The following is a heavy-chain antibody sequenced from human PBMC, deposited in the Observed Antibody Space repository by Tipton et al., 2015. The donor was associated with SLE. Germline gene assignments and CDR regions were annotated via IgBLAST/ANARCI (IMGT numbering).Heavy chain of an antibody. CDR2: INHSGST. D-gene: IGHD6-19*01. V-gene: IGHV4-34*01. J-gene: IGHJ6*03. Sequence: TLSLTCAVYGGSFSGYYWSWIRQPPGKGLEWIGEINHSGSTNYNPSLKSRVTISVDTSKNQFSLNLSSVTAADTAVYYCARERAVAGDYSYMDVWGKGTTVTVSS. CDR1: GGSFSGYY. CDR3: ARERAVAGDYSYMDV.